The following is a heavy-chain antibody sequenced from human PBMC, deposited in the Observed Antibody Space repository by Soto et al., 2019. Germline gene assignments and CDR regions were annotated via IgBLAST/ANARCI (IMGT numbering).Heavy chain of an antibody. V-gene: IGHV4-34*01. CDR3: ARVWTTVTTYYFDY. J-gene: IGHJ4*02. CDR1: GGSFSGYY. Sequence: PSETLSLTCAVYGGSFSGYYWSWIRQPPGKGLEWIGEINHSRSTDYNPSLKSRVTISVDTSKNQFSLKLSSVTAADTAVYYCARVWTTVTTYYFDYWGQGTLVT. D-gene: IGHD4-17*01. CDR2: INHSRST.